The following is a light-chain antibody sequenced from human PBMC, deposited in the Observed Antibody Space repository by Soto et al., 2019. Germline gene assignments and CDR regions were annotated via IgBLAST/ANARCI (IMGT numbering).Light chain of an antibody. CDR3: QQAATFPLT. V-gene: IGKV1-12*01. CDR1: QAFGNM. Sequence: DIQMTQSPASVSASVGDRAIITCRASQAFGNMLAWYQQKRGKAPKLLIYGISTLQVGVPSRFSGSESGSDFTLTIIRVQHVDAATYYCQQAATFPLTFGGGTDVEI. CDR2: GIS. J-gene: IGKJ4*01.